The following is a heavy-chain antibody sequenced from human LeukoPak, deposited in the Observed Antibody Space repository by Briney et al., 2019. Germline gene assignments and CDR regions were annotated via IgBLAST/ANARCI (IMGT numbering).Heavy chain of an antibody. Sequence: SETLSLTCTISGGSISSGGYYCSWIRQHPGKGLQSIEYIYYSGSTYYNPSLKSRVTISVDTSKNQFSLKLSSVTAADTAVYYCARVGGIAAAGTLDYWGQGTLVTVSS. CDR2: IYYSGST. CDR1: GGSISSGGYY. CDR3: ARVGGIAAAGTLDY. D-gene: IGHD6-13*01. V-gene: IGHV4-31*03. J-gene: IGHJ4*02.